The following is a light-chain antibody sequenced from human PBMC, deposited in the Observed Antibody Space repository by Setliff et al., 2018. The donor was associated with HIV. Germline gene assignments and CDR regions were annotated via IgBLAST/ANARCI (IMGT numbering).Light chain of an antibody. CDR2: RNN. CDR1: SSNIGSNT. V-gene: IGLV1-44*01. Sequence: QSALTQPPSASGTPGQRVTISFSGSSSNIGSNTVNWYQQLPGTAPKLLIYRNNQRPSGVPDRFSGSKSGTSASLAISGLQSGDEADYYCAAWDDSLNGYVFGTGTKVTVL. J-gene: IGLJ1*01. CDR3: AAWDDSLNGYV.